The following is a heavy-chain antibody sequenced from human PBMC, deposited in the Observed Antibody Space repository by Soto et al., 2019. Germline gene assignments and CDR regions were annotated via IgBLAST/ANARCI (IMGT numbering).Heavy chain of an antibody. CDR3: ARDFTVVTPTTYYYYGMDV. CDR2: IIPIFGTA. Sequence: ASVKVSCKASGGTFSSYAISWVRQAPGQGLEWMGGIIPIFGTANYAQKFQGRVTITADESTSTAYMELSSLRSEDTAVYYCARDFTVVTPTTYYYYGMDVWGQGTTVTVSS. J-gene: IGHJ6*02. V-gene: IGHV1-69*13. D-gene: IGHD2-15*01. CDR1: GGTFSSYA.